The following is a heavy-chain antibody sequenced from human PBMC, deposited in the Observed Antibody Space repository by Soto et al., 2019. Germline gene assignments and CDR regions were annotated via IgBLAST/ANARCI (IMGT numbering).Heavy chain of an antibody. Sequence: GGSLRLSCAASGFTFSGSAMHWVRQASGKGLEWVGRIRSKANSYGTAYAASVKGRFTISRDDSKNTAYLQMNSLKTEDTAVYYCTRGYGAVRGVIGYYGMDVWGQGTTVTVSS. CDR1: GFTFSGSA. CDR2: IRSKANSYGT. D-gene: IGHD3-10*01. CDR3: TRGYGAVRGVIGYYGMDV. V-gene: IGHV3-73*01. J-gene: IGHJ6*02.